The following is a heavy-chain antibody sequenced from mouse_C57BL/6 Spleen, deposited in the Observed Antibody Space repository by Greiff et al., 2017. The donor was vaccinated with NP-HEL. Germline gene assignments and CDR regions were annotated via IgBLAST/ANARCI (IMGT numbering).Heavy chain of an antibody. CDR3: ARGYYYGSSSPFAY. J-gene: IGHJ3*01. V-gene: IGHV5-4*03. CDR2: ISDGGSYT. D-gene: IGHD1-1*01. Sequence: EVKLVESGGGLVKPGGSLKLSCAASGFTFSSYAMSWVRQTPEKRLEWVATISDGGSYTYYPDNVKGRFTISRDNAKNNLYLQMSHLKSEDTAMYYCARGYYYGSSSPFAYWGQGTLVTVSA. CDR1: GFTFSSYA.